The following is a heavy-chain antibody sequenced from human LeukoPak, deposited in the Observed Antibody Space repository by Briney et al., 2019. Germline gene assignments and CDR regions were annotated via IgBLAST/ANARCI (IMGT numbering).Heavy chain of an antibody. CDR3: ARGISPSGYLFDY. V-gene: IGHV4-59*01. J-gene: IGHJ4*02. CDR1: GGSISSYY. Sequence: PSETLSLTCTVSGGSISSYYWSWIRQPPGKGLEWIGYIYYSGSTNYNPSLKSRVTISVDTSKNRFSLKLSSVTAADTAVYYCARGISPSGYLFDYWGQGTLVTVSS. D-gene: IGHD5-12*01. CDR2: IYYSGST.